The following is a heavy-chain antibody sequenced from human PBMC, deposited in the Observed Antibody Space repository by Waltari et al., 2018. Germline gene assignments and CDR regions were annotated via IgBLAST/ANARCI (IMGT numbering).Heavy chain of an antibody. CDR3: AITSRGYAFDI. CDR2: IYSGGSST. V-gene: IGHV3-23*03. J-gene: IGHJ3*02. Sequence: EVQLLESGGGLVQPGGSLRLSCAASGFTFSSYAMSWVRQAPGKGLEWVSVIYSGGSSTYYADSVKGRFTISRDNSKNTLYLQMNSLRAEDTAVYYCAITSRGYAFDIWGQGTMVTVSS. CDR1: GFTFSSYA. D-gene: IGHD5-12*01.